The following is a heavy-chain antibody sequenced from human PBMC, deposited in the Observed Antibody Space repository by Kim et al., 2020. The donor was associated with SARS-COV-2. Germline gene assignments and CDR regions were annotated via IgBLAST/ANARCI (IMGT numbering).Heavy chain of an antibody. CDR2: ST. CDR3: ARLFFPAFDI. V-gene: IGHV3-74*01. Sequence: STSYADSVKGRFTISRDNAKNTLYLQMNSLRAEDPAVYYCARLFFPAFDIWGQGTMVTVSS. D-gene: IGHD3-3*01. J-gene: IGHJ3*02.